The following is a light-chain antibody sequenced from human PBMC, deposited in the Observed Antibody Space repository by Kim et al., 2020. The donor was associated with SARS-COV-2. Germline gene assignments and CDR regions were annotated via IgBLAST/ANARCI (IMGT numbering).Light chain of an antibody. Sequence: RATINSKSSQSVLYSSNNKNYLAWYQQKPGQPPKLLIYWASTRESGVPDRFGGSGSGTDFTLTISSLQAEDVAIYYCQQYYSTLTFGGGTKVDIK. J-gene: IGKJ4*01. CDR2: WAS. V-gene: IGKV4-1*01. CDR3: QQYYSTLT. CDR1: QSVLYSSNNKNY.